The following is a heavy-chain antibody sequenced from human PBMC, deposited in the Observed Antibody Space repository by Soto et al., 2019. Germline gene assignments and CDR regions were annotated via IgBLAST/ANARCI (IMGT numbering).Heavy chain of an antibody. Sequence: PSETLSLTCTVSGGSISSSSYYWGWIRQPPGKGLEWIGSIYYSGSTYYNPSLKSRVTISVDTSKNQLSLKLSSVTAADTAVYYCARRGYYYDSSGYPSVWYWGQGTLVTVSS. CDR3: ARRGYYYDSSGYPSVWY. CDR1: GGSISSSSYY. V-gene: IGHV4-39*01. CDR2: IYYSGST. D-gene: IGHD3-22*01. J-gene: IGHJ4*02.